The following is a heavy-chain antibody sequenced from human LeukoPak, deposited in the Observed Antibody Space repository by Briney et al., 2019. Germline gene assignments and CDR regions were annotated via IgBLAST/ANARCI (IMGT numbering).Heavy chain of an antibody. CDR1: GFTFSSYG. J-gene: IGHJ5*02. CDR2: IWYDGSNK. D-gene: IGHD1-26*01. CDR3: AKPGATTLFDP. V-gene: IGHV3-33*06. Sequence: GRSLRLSCAASGFTFSSYGMHWVRQAPGKGLEWVAVIWYDGSNKYYADSVKGRFTISRDNSKNTLYLQMNSLRAEDTAVYYCAKPGATTLFDPWGQGTLVTVSS.